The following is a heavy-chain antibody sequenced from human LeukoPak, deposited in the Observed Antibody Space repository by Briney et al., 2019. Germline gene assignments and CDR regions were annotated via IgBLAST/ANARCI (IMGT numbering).Heavy chain of an antibody. Sequence: PSETLSLTCAVYGGSFSGYYWSRIRQPPGKGLEWIGEINHSGSTNYNPSLKSRVTISVDTSKNQFSLKLSSVTAADTAVYYCARGRGWQQLVPFDYWGQGTLVTVSS. J-gene: IGHJ4*02. CDR3: ARGRGWQQLVPFDY. V-gene: IGHV4-34*01. D-gene: IGHD6-13*01. CDR2: INHSGST. CDR1: GGSFSGYY.